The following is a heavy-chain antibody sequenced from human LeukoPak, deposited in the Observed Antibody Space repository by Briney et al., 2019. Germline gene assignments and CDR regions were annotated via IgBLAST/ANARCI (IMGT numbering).Heavy chain of an antibody. D-gene: IGHD3-10*01. CDR3: ARRPAIIMDRGVVYYFDS. CDR1: GDSISSSNSY. V-gene: IGHV4-39*01. CDR2: IYYSGST. Sequence: SETLSLTCTVSGDSISSSNSYWVWIRQPPGKGLEWFGTIYYSGSTYYNPSLKSRVSISLDTSKKQFSLKLTSVTAADTAVYYCARRPAIIMDRGVVYYFDSWGQGILVTVSS. J-gene: IGHJ4*02.